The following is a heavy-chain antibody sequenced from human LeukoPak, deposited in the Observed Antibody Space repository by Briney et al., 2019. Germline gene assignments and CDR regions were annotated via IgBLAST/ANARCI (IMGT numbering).Heavy chain of an antibody. CDR2: IIAIIGTT. CDR1: GGTFISYA. D-gene: IGHD1-26*01. J-gene: IGHJ3*02. Sequence: GASVKVSCKASGGTFISYAISWVRQAPGQGLEWMGGIIAIIGTTNYAQKFQGRDTITADASTRTAYMELSSLRSEDTAVYYCARAVVGANDAFDIWGQGTMVTASS. V-gene: IGHV1-69*13. CDR3: ARAVVGANDAFDI.